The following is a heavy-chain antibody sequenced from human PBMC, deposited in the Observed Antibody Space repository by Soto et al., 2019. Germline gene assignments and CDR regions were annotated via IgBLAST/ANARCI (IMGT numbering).Heavy chain of an antibody. J-gene: IGHJ4*02. CDR3: ARDRDPGQWLTTNYFDY. V-gene: IGHV3-33*01. D-gene: IGHD6-19*01. CDR1: GFTFSSYG. CDR2: IWYHGSNK. Sequence: QVQLVGSGGGVVQPGRSLRLSCAASGFTFSSYGMHWGRQAPGKGLEWVAGIWYHGSNKYYADSVKGRFTISRDNSKNTLYLQMNSLRAEDTAVYYCARDRDPGQWLTTNYFDYWGQGTLVTVSS.